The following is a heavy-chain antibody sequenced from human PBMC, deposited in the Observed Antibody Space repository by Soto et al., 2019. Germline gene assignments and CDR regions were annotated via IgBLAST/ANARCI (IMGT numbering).Heavy chain of an antibody. Sequence: PSETLSLTCPGSGGALSSSRDYWGWIRQPPGKGLEWIGSIYYSGSTYYNPSLKSRVTISVDTSKNQFSLKLSSVTAADTAVYYCARHRKVRGVESWGQGTLVTVSA. CDR2: IYYSGST. J-gene: IGHJ5*01. CDR3: ARHRKVRGVES. CDR1: GGALSSSRDY. V-gene: IGHV4-39*01. D-gene: IGHD3-10*01.